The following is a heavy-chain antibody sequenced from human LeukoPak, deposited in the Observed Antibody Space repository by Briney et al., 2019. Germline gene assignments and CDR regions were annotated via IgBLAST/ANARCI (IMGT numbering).Heavy chain of an antibody. CDR3: ARDPGYRAGQD. CDR1: GFTVSSNY. V-gene: IGHV3-53*01. CDR2: IYSGGRT. J-gene: IGHJ4*02. Sequence: PGGSLRLSCAASGFTVSSNYMSWVRQAPGKGLEWVSVIYSGGRTYYADSVKGRFTISRDNSKNTLYLQMNSLRAEDTAVYYCARDPGYRAGQDWGQGTLVTVSS. D-gene: IGHD1-1*01.